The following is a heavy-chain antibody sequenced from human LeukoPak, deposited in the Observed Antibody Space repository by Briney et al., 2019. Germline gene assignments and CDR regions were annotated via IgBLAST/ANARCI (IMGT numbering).Heavy chain of an antibody. J-gene: IGHJ3*02. CDR1: GGSISGYY. Sequence: SETLSLTCTASGGSISGYYWSWIRQPPGKGLEWIGYIYYSGSTNYNPSLKSRVTISVDTSKNQFSLKLSSVTAADTAVYYCARGKYSSPLDAFDIWGQGTMVTVSS. V-gene: IGHV4-59*01. CDR2: IYYSGST. D-gene: IGHD6-19*01. CDR3: ARGKYSSPLDAFDI.